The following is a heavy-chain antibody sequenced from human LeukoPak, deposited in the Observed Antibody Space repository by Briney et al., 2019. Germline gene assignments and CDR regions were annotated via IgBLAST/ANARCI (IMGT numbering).Heavy chain of an antibody. D-gene: IGHD2-2*02. J-gene: IGHJ5*02. CDR2: INPSGGST. Sequence: ASVKVSCKASGYTFTSYYMHWVRQAPGQGLEWMGIINPSGGSTSYAQKFQGRVTMTRDTSTSTVYMELSSLRSEDTAVYYCARDVGYCSSTSCYTPRGNWFDPWGQGTLVTVSS. CDR1: GYTFTSYY. V-gene: IGHV1-46*01. CDR3: ARDVGYCSSTSCYTPRGNWFDP.